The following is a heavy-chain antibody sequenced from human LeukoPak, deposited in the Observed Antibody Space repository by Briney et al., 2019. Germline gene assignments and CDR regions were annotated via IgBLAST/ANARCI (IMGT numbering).Heavy chain of an antibody. V-gene: IGHV3-66*01. Sequence: PGGSLRLSCAASGFTFGSYAMSWVRQAPGKGLEWVSVIYSGGSTYYADSVKGRLTISRDNSKNTLYLQMNSLRAEDTAVYYCARARWSSTGWFLGYWGQGTLVAVSS. D-gene: IGHD6-19*01. CDR3: ARARWSSTGWFLGY. J-gene: IGHJ4*02. CDR2: IYSGGST. CDR1: GFTFGSYA.